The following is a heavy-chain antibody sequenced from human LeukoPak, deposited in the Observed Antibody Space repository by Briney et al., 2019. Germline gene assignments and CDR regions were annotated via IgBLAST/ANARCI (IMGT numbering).Heavy chain of an antibody. CDR3: ARDRSSPGYSSSWAPDC. Sequence: PGRSLRPSCAASGFTFSSYSMNWVRQAPGKGLEWVSSISSSSTYIYYADSVKGRFTISRDNAKNSLYLQMNSLRAEDTAVYYCARDRSSPGYSSSWAPDCWGQGTLVTVSS. CDR1: GFTFSSYS. CDR2: ISSSSTYI. D-gene: IGHD6-13*01. J-gene: IGHJ4*02. V-gene: IGHV3-21*04.